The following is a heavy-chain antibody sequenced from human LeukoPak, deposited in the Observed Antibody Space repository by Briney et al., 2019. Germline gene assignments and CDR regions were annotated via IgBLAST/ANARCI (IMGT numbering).Heavy chain of an antibody. CDR3: ARSLRLWDYFDY. CDR1: GGSFSGYY. J-gene: IGHJ4*02. Sequence: SETLSLTCAVYGGSFSGYYWSWIRQPPGKGLEWIGEINHSGSTNYNPSLKNRVTISVDTSKNQFSLKLSSVTAADTAVYYCARSLRLWDYFDYWGQGTLVTVSS. D-gene: IGHD1-26*01. V-gene: IGHV4-34*01. CDR2: INHSGST.